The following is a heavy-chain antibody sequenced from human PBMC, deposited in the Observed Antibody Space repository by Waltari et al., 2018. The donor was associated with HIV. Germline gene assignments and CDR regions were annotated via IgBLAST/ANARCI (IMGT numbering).Heavy chain of an antibody. CDR3: ARTPEERITIFGVVNHYYYYGMDV. CDR2: IFSNDEK. Sequence: QVTLKESGPVLVKPTETLTLTCTVSGFSLSNARMGVSWIRQPPGKALEWLAHIFSNDEKSYSTSLKSRLTISKDTSKSQVVLTMTNMDPVDTATYYCARTPEERITIFGVVNHYYYYGMDVWGQGTTVTVSS. V-gene: IGHV2-26*01. CDR1: GFSLSNARMG. D-gene: IGHD3-3*01. J-gene: IGHJ6*02.